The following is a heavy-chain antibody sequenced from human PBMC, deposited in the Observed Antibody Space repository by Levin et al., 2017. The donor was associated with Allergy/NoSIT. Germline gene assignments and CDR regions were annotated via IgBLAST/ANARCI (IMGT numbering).Heavy chain of an antibody. CDR1: GFTFSNYW. J-gene: IGHJ4*02. CDR2: IKQDGSEK. V-gene: IGHV3-7*01. Sequence: PGESLKISCAASGFTFSNYWMSWVRQAPGKGLEWVANIKQDGSEKYYVDSVKGRFTISRDNAKNSLYLQMNSLRDEDTAVYYCARDREYNDFWSGYWAWGQGTLVTVSA. CDR3: ARDREYNDFWSGYWA. D-gene: IGHD3-3*01.